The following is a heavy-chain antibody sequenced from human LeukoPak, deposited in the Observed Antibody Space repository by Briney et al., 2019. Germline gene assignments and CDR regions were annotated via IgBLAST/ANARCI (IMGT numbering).Heavy chain of an antibody. D-gene: IGHD6-19*01. CDR2: IYHSGST. Sequence: SETLSLTCAVSGGSISSSNWWSWVRQPPGKGLXWIGEIYHSGSTNYNPSLKSRVTISVDKSKNQFSLKLGSVTAADTAVYYCARDPAYSSGWYDYWGQGTLVTVSS. V-gene: IGHV4-4*02. CDR3: ARDPAYSSGWYDY. CDR1: GGSISSSNW. J-gene: IGHJ4*02.